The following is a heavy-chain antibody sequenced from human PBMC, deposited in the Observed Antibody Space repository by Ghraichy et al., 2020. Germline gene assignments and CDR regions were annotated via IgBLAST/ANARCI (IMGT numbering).Heavy chain of an antibody. J-gene: IGHJ4*02. V-gene: IGHV3-23*01. CDR2: ISGSGGST. D-gene: IGHD6-19*01. CDR3: AKRGGGEQWLVFGPFDY. CDR1: GFTFSSYA. Sequence: GGSLRLSCAASGFTFSSYAMSWVRQAPGKGLEWVSAISGSGGSTYYADSVKGRFTISRDNSKNTLYLQMNSLRAEDTAVYYCAKRGGGEQWLVFGPFDYWGQGTLVTVSS.